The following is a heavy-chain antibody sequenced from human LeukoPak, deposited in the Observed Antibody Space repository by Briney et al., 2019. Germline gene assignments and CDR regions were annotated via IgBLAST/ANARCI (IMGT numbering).Heavy chain of an antibody. CDR3: ARAETDIKYSSSWYEGRYYYYYYYMDV. CDR2: IYYSGST. V-gene: IGHV4-39*07. CDR1: GGSISSSSYY. J-gene: IGHJ6*03. Sequence: SETLSLTCTVSGGSISSSSYYWGWIRQPPGKGLEWIGSIYYSGSTYYNPSLKSRVTISVDTSKNQFSLKLSSVTAADTAVYYCARAETDIKYSSSWYEGRYYYYYYYMDVWGKGTTVTISS. D-gene: IGHD6-13*01.